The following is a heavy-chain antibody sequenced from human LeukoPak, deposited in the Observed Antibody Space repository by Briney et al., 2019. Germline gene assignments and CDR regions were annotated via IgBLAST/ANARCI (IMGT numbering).Heavy chain of an antibody. CDR2: INHSGST. CDR1: GGSFSGYY. Sequence: PSETLSLTCAVYGGSFSGYYWSWIRQPPGKGLEWIGEINHSGSTNYNPSLKSRVTISVDTSKNQFSLKLNSVTAADTAVYYCARSDTHEGDYWGQGTLVTVSS. J-gene: IGHJ4*02. CDR3: ARSDTHEGDY. D-gene: IGHD5-18*01. V-gene: IGHV4-34*01.